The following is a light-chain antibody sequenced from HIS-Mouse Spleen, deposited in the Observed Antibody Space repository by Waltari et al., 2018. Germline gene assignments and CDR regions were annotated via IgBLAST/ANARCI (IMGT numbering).Light chain of an antibody. V-gene: IGLV1-44*01. CDR1: SSNIGSNT. CDR2: RNN. J-gene: IGLJ3*02. CDR3: AAWDDSLNGPV. Sequence: QSVLTQPPSASGTPGQRVTISCSGSSSNIGSNTVNWYQQLPGTAPKLLIYRNNPRPSRVPDRFSGSKSGPSASLAISGLQSEDEADYYCAAWDDSLNGPVFGGGTKLTVL.